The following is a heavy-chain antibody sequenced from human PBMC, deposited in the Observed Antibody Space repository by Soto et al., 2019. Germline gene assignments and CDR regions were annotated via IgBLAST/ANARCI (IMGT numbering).Heavy chain of an antibody. CDR1: GESIRRSTYY. Sequence: QVQLQESGPGLVKPSQTLSLTCTVSGESIRRSTYYWTWLRQSPGKVLEWIGYIYYSGPTYYNAALASRLAISVDTSKKQFSLRLRSVTAADSAVYYCARTRVATAGTDFAYWGQGTLVTVSS. CDR2: IYYSGPT. D-gene: IGHD6-13*01. J-gene: IGHJ4*02. V-gene: IGHV4-31*03. CDR3: ARTRVATAGTDFAY.